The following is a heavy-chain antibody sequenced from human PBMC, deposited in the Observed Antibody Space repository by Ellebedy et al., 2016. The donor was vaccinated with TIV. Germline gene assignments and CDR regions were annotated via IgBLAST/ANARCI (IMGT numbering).Heavy chain of an antibody. CDR3: ATYETTVTTGVS. V-gene: IGHV4-34*01. J-gene: IGHJ5*02. D-gene: IGHD4-17*01. CDR2: INHSGST. Sequence: SETLSLTCAVYGGSFSGYYWSWIRQPPGKGLEWIGEINHSGSTNYNPSLKSRVTVSVDMSKNQFSLKLSSVTAADTAVYYCATYETTVTTGVSWGQGTLVTVSS. CDR1: GGSFSGYY.